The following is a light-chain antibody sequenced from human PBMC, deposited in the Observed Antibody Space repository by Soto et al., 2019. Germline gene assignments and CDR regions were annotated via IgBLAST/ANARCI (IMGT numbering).Light chain of an antibody. J-gene: IGLJ1*01. V-gene: IGLV2-14*01. CDR2: DVS. CDR1: SSDVGGYNS. Sequence: QSALTQPASVSGSPGQSITISCTGTSSDVGGYNSLSWYQQYPGKAPKLLIYDVSNRPLRVSNRFSASKSGTTASLTISGLQAEDEADYYCSSYATNTPLGVFGTGTKLTVL. CDR3: SSYATNTPLGV.